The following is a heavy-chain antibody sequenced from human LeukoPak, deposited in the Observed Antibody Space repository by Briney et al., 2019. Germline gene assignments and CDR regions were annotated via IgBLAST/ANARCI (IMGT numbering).Heavy chain of an antibody. CDR2: ISSSGSTI. CDR1: GFTFSSYE. D-gene: IGHD3-10*01. J-gene: IGHJ4*02. V-gene: IGHV3-48*03. CDR3: ARSPELLDFDY. Sequence: GGSLRLSCAASGFTFSSYEMNWVRQAPGKGLEWVSYISSSGSTIYYADSVKGRFTISRDSAKNSLYLQMNSLRAEDTAVYYCARSPELLDFDYWGQGTLVTVSS.